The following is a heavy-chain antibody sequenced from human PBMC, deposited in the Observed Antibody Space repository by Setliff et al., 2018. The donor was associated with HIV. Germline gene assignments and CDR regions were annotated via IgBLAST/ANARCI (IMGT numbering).Heavy chain of an antibody. CDR2: IYPVDSDT. CDR1: GYTFTTYW. D-gene: IGHD3-10*01. CDR3: ARTTMVRRFINGFDI. Sequence: PGESLKISCKGSGYTFTTYWIVWVRQMPGKGLEWMGSIYPVDSDTRYSPSFQGQVTFSADKSISTAYLQWSSLKAPDTAMYYCARTTMVRRFINGFDIWGQGTMVTVSS. V-gene: IGHV5-51*01. J-gene: IGHJ3*02.